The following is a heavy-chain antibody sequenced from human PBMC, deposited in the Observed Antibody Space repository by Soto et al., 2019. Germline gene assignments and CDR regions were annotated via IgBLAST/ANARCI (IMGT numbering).Heavy chain of an antibody. Sequence: EVQLLESGGGPVQPGGSLRVSCAASGFTFSTYAMTWVRQAPGKGLEWVSAISGSGSSTYYADSVKGRFTISRDNSKNMLYLQMNSLRAEDTAIYYCAKRVKGEYYDFWSGYFGYWGQGTLVAVSS. CDR3: AKRVKGEYYDFWSGYFGY. D-gene: IGHD3-3*01. CDR2: ISGSGSST. J-gene: IGHJ4*02. CDR1: GFTFSTYA. V-gene: IGHV3-23*01.